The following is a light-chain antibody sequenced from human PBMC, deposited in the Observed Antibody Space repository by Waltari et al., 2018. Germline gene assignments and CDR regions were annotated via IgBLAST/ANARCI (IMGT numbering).Light chain of an antibody. CDR3: MQGTHWPPWT. Sequence: DVVLTQSPLSLPVTLGQPASISCSSSQSLVHSDGNIYLNWCQQRPGQSPRRLIYKVSNRDSGVPDRFSGSGSGTDFTLKISRVEAEDVGVYYCMQGTHWPPWTFGQGTKVEIK. J-gene: IGKJ1*01. CDR2: KVS. CDR1: QSLVHSDGNIY. V-gene: IGKV2-30*02.